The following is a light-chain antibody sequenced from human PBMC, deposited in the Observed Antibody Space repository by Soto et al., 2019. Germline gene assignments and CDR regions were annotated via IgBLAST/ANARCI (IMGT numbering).Light chain of an antibody. Sequence: DIQMTQSPSSLSASVGDRVTITCQASQDISNYLNWYQQKPGKAPKLLIYDASNLETGVPSRFSGSGSGTDFTFTISSLQPEDIATYDCQQYANLPALTFGGGTKVEIK. V-gene: IGKV1-33*01. CDR2: DAS. J-gene: IGKJ4*01. CDR1: QDISNY. CDR3: QQYANLPALT.